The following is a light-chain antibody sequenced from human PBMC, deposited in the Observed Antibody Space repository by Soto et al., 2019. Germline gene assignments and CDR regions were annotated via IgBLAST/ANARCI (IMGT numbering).Light chain of an antibody. CDR1: QTISSW. CDR3: QHYNSYSEA. Sequence: QMTQSPSSLSGSVGDRVTITCRASQTISSWLAWYQQKPGKAPKLLIYKASTLKSGVPSRFSGSGSGTEFTLTISSLQPDDFATYYCQHYNSYSEAFGQGTKVDIK. V-gene: IGKV1-5*03. CDR2: KAS. J-gene: IGKJ1*01.